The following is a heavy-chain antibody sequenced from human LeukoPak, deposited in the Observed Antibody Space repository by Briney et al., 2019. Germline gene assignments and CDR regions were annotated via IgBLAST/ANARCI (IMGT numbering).Heavy chain of an antibody. Sequence: GGSLRLSCAASGFTFSSYSMNWVRQAPGKGLEWVSYISSSSSTIYYADSAKGRFTISRDNAKNSLYLQMNSLRAEDTAVYYCARGDPLIGVVPAAFDYWGQGTLVTVSS. CDR1: GFTFSSYS. V-gene: IGHV3-48*01. CDR3: ARGDPLIGVVPAAFDY. CDR2: ISSSSSTI. J-gene: IGHJ4*02. D-gene: IGHD2-2*01.